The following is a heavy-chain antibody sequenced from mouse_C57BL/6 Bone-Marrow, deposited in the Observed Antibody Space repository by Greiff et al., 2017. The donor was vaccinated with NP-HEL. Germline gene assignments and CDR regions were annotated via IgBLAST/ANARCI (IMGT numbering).Heavy chain of an antibody. CDR1: GYTFTSYW. V-gene: IGHV1-64*01. J-gene: IGHJ3*01. Sequence: VQLQQSGAELVKPGASVKLSCKASGYTFTSYWMHWVKQRPGQGLEWIGMIHPNSGSTNYNEKFKSKATLTVDKSSSTAYMQLSSLTSEDSAVYYCARYDYDDWFAYWGQGTLVTVSA. D-gene: IGHD2-4*01. CDR3: ARYDYDDWFAY. CDR2: IHPNSGST.